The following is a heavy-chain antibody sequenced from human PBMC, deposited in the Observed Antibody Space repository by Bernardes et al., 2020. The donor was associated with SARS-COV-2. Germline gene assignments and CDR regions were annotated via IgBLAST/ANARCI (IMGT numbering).Heavy chain of an antibody. D-gene: IGHD3-10*01. CDR2: ISSSGDYT. CDR3: AALYYGSGSGVDY. V-gene: IGHV3-11*06. CDR1: GLTFIDYY. Sequence: GSLRLSCGASGLTFIDYYMSWIRQVPGKGLEWISYISSSGDYTSYADSVQGRFTLSRDNAKNSVYLQMNSLRAEDTAVYYCAALYYGSGSGVDYWGQGTLVTVSS. J-gene: IGHJ4*02.